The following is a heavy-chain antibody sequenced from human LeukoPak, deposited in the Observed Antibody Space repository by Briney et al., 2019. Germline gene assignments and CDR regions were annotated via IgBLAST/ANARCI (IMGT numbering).Heavy chain of an antibody. CDR2: ISGSGGST. V-gene: IGHV3-23*01. D-gene: IGHD6-13*01. Sequence: PGGSLRLSCAASGFTFSSYAMSWVRQAPGKGLEWVSAISGSGGSTYYADSVKGRFTISRDNSKNTLYLQMNSLRVEDTAVYYCARTYSSSWGIIDYWGQGTLVTVSS. CDR1: GFTFSSYA. CDR3: ARTYSSSWGIIDY. J-gene: IGHJ4*02.